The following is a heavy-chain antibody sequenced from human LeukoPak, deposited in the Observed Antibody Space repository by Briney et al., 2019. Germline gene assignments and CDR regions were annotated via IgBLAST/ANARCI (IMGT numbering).Heavy chain of an antibody. D-gene: IGHD6-13*01. CDR1: GFTVSSNY. CDR2: IYSGGST. J-gene: IGHJ4*02. Sequence: SGGSLRLSCAASGFTVSSNYMSWVRQAPGKGLEWVSVIYSGGSTYYADSVKGRFTISRDNSKNTLYLQMNSLRAEDTAVYYCARSIAAAGTDYWGQGTLVTVSS. CDR3: ARSIAAAGTDY. V-gene: IGHV3-53*01.